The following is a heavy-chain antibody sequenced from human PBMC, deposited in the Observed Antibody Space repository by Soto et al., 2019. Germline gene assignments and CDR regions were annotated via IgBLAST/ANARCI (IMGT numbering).Heavy chain of an antibody. Sequence: PSETLSLTCTVSGGSISTYYWNWIRQPPGKGLEWIGYIYNSVSTNYNPSLKSRVTIPVDTSRNQFSLELGSVTAADTAVYYCARAVGRSTWYFDYWGQGTLVTVSS. J-gene: IGHJ4*02. CDR3: ARAVGRSTWYFDY. D-gene: IGHD1-26*01. CDR2: IYNSVST. V-gene: IGHV4-59*12. CDR1: GGSISTYY.